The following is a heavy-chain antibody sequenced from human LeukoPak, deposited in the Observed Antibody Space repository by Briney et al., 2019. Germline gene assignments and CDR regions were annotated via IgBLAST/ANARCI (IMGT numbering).Heavy chain of an antibody. CDR3: ARDNSVGDNAWWFDP. D-gene: IGHD1-26*01. CDR1: GYTLTELS. Sequence: GASVKVSCKVSGYTLTELSMHWVRRAPGKGLEWMGGFDPEDGETIYAQKFQGRVTMTRDMSTSTDYMELSSLRSEDTAIYYCARDNSVGDNAWWFDPWGQGTLVTVSS. CDR2: FDPEDGET. J-gene: IGHJ5*02. V-gene: IGHV1-24*01.